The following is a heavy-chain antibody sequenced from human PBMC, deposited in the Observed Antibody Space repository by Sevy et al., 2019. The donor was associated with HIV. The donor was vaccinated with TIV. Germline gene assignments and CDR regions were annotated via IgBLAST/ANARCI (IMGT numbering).Heavy chain of an antibody. D-gene: IGHD6-6*01. Sequence: GGSLRLSCAASGFTFSSYSMHWVRQAPGKGLEWVAFIRYDGSNKYYADSVKGRFTISRDNSKNTLYLQMNSLRAEDTAVYYCAKDLLIYSSSPYGMDVWGQGTTVTVSS. CDR1: GFTFSSYS. CDR3: AKDLLIYSSSPYGMDV. CDR2: IRYDGSNK. V-gene: IGHV3-30*02. J-gene: IGHJ6*02.